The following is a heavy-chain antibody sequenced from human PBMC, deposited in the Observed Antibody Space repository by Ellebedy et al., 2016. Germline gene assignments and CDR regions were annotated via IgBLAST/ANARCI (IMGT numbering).Heavy chain of an antibody. CDR3: TTVYRYNYDSV. V-gene: IGHV3-15*01. CDR2: IKSKTDGGAA. D-gene: IGHD5-18*01. J-gene: IGHJ4*02. CDR1: GFTFSNAW. Sequence: GGSLRLSCAASGFTFSNAWMNWVRQAPGKGLEWVGRIKSKTDGGAADYAAPVMGRFTISRDDSKNTLYLQMNSLKTEDTAVYFCTTVYRYNYDSVWGQGTLVTVSS.